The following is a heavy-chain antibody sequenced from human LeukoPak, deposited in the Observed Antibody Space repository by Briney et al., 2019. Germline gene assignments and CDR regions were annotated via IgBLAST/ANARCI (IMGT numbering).Heavy chain of an antibody. D-gene: IGHD4-23*01. CDR2: ISYDGSNK. CDR3: AKDRNYGGNSAAEY. V-gene: IGHV3-30*18. CDR1: GFTFSSYA. J-gene: IGHJ4*02. Sequence: GGSLRLSCAASGFTFSSYAMSWVRQAPGKGLEWVAIISYDGSNKYYADSVKGRFTISRDNSKNTLYLQMNSLRAEDTAVYYCAKDRNYGGNSAAEYWGQGTLVTVSS.